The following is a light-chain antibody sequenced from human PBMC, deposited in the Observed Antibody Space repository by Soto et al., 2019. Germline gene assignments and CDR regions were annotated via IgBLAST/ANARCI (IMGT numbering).Light chain of an antibody. V-gene: IGKV3-15*01. CDR1: QSVSSN. J-gene: IGKJ5*01. CDR2: GAS. CDR3: QPSSTWPPT. Sequence: EIVMTQSPATLSLSPGERCPLSCRASQSVSSNLAWYQQKPGQAPRLLIYGASTRATGIPARFSGSGSGTEFTLTISSLQSEDFAIYYCQPSSTWPPTVGPVTRLEIK.